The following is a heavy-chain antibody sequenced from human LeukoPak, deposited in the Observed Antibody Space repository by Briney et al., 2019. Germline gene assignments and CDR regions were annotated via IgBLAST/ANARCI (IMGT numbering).Heavy chain of an antibody. V-gene: IGHV3-74*01. CDR2: INSDGSTT. J-gene: IGHJ4*02. CDR1: GFTFSSYW. Sequence: GGSLRLSCAASGFTFSSYWMHWVRQAPGKGPVWVSRINSDGSTTSYADSVKGRFTISRDNDKNTLFLQMNSLRAEDTAVYYCARERGTGFDSWGQGTLVTVSS. CDR3: ARERGTGFDS. D-gene: IGHD3/OR15-3a*01.